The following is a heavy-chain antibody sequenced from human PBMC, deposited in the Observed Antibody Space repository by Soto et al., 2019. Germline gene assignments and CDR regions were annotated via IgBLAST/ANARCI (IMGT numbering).Heavy chain of an antibody. V-gene: IGHV1-69*01. Sequence: QVQLVQSGAEVKKPGSSVKVSCKASGGTFSSYAISWVRQAPGQGLEWMGGIIPIFGTANYAQKFQGRVTITADESTCTAYMELSSLRSDDTAVYYCVRPSNIVVVPAAGVDYYYYGMDVWGQGTTVTVSS. CDR3: VRPSNIVVVPAAGVDYYYYGMDV. J-gene: IGHJ6*02. CDR1: GGTFSSYA. CDR2: IIPIFGTA. D-gene: IGHD2-2*01.